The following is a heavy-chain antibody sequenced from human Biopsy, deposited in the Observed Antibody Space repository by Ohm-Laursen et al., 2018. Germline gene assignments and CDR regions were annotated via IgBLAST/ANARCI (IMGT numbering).Heavy chain of an antibody. CDR3: ARTPGKAVAGRFLDL. D-gene: IGHD6-19*01. CDR1: GGSTNDYF. CDR2: IYSSGGS. Sequence: SDTLSLTCSVSGGSTNDYFWSWIRQPAGETLEWIGRIYSSGGSGYNPSLKSRISMSMDTSNNQFSLTLTSVTAADTAVYYCARTPGKAVAGRFLDLWGRGTLVTVSS. V-gene: IGHV4-4*07. J-gene: IGHJ2*01.